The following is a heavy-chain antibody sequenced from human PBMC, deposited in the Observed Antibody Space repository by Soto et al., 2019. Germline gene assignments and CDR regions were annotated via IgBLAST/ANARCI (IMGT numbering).Heavy chain of an antibody. Sequence: QVQLVQSGAEVKKPGSSVKVSCKASGGTFSSYTISWVRQAPGQGLEWMGRIIPILGIANYAQKFQGRVTITADKSTSTAYRELRSLRSEDTAVYYCARSSYCGGDCYSGGDYWGQGTLVTVSS. J-gene: IGHJ4*02. CDR1: GGTFSSYT. CDR2: IIPILGIA. D-gene: IGHD2-21*02. CDR3: ARSSYCGGDCYSGGDY. V-gene: IGHV1-69*02.